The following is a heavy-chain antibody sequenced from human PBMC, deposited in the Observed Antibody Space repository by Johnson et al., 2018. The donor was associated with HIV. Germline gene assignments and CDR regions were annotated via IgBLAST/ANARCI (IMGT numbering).Heavy chain of an antibody. CDR1: GFTFSSNA. CDR3: AKPRYYDNAFEM. Sequence: QMMLVESGGGVVQPGRSLRLSCAASGFTFSSNAMHWVRQSPGKGLEWVAVISFYGTNTYYGDSVNGRFTISRDNANNTLYLQMNSLRAEDTAVYYCAKPRYYDNAFEMWGQGTMVTVSS. J-gene: IGHJ3*02. V-gene: IGHV3-30-3*02. CDR2: ISFYGTNT. D-gene: IGHD3-16*01.